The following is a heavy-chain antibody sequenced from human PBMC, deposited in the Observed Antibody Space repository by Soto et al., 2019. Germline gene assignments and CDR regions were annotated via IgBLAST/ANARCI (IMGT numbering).Heavy chain of an antibody. CDR2: IIPIHGIA. CDR1: GGTFSSYT. Sequence: QVQLVQSGAEVKKPGSSVKVSCKASGGTFSSYTISWVRQAPGQGLEWMGRIIPIHGIANYAQKFQGRVTFTADKSTSQGYMELRSLRSEDTAVYYCAMEYCSSTSCYRDYWGQGTLVTVSS. D-gene: IGHD2-2*02. J-gene: IGHJ4*02. V-gene: IGHV1-69*02. CDR3: AMEYCSSTSCYRDY.